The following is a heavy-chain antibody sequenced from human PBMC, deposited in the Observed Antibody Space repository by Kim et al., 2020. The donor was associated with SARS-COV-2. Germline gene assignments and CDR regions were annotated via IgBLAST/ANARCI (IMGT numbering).Heavy chain of an antibody. D-gene: IGHD3-10*01. V-gene: IGHV3-30*02. J-gene: IGHJ5*01. CDR3: AKDGRDYLGELYNWFDT. Sequence: VKGRFTISRDNFKNTLYLQMNSLSAEDTAVYYCAKDGRDYLGELYNWFDTWGHGTLVTVSS.